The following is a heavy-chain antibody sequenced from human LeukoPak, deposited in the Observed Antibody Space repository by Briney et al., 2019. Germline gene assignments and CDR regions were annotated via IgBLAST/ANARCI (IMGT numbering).Heavy chain of an antibody. Sequence: SETLSLTCTVSGGSISSDGYYWTWIRQHPGKGLEWIGYIYYSGTTYYNPSLESRVTLSVDTSKNQFSLRLSSVTAADTAVYYCARYRDSGGRLAFDIWGQGTMATVSS. V-gene: IGHV4-31*03. CDR3: ARYRDSGGRLAFDI. CDR2: IYYSGTT. CDR1: GGSISSDGYY. J-gene: IGHJ3*02. D-gene: IGHD2-15*01.